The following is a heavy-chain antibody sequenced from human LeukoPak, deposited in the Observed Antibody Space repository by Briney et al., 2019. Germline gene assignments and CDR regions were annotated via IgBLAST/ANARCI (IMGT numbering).Heavy chain of an antibody. CDR2: IVVGSGNT. V-gene: IGHV1-58*02. Sequence: GASVKVSCKASGFTFTSSAMQWVRQARGQRLEWIGWIVVGSGNTNYAQKFQERVTITRDMSTSTAYMELSSLRSEDTAVYYCAADIDIGEWELQRALYYFDYWGQGTLVTVSS. J-gene: IGHJ4*02. CDR3: AADIDIGEWELQRALYYFDY. D-gene: IGHD1-26*01. CDR1: GFTFTSSA.